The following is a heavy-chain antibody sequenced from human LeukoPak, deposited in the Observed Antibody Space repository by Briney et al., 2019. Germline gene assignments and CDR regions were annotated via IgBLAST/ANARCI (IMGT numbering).Heavy chain of an antibody. CDR3: AREGGYCFSAGCRYFDY. V-gene: IGHV3-21*04. Sequence: GFLRLSCAASGFTFSTYSMNWVRQAPGRGLEWVSSINSGGYIYYADSVKGRFTISRDNAQNSLYLQMNSLRAEDTAVYYCAREGGYCFSAGCRYFDYWGQGTLVTVSS. CDR2: INSGGYI. CDR1: GFTFSTYS. D-gene: IGHD2-15*01. J-gene: IGHJ4*02.